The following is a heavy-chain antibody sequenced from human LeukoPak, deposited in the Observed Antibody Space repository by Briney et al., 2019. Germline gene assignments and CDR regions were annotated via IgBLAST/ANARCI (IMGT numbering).Heavy chain of an antibody. D-gene: IGHD5-18*01. CDR1: GYTFTSYA. V-gene: IGHV1-3*01. CDR2: INAGNGNT. J-gene: IGHJ4*02. Sequence: GASVKVSCTASGYTFTSYAMHWVRQAPGQRLEWMGWINAGNGNTKYSQKFQGRVTITRDTSASTAYMELSSLRSEDTAVYYCARGDTAMVHFDYWGQGTLVTVSS. CDR3: ARGDTAMVHFDY.